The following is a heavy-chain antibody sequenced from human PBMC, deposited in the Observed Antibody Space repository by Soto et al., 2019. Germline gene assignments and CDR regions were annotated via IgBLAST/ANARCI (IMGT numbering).Heavy chain of an antibody. CDR1: GFTFSSYE. D-gene: IGHD6-13*01. CDR2: ISSSGSTI. J-gene: IGHJ4*02. CDR3: ARVLGIAAWIDY. Sequence: GGSLRLSCAASGFTFSSYEMNWVRQAPGKGLEWVSYISSSGSTIYYADSVKGRFTISRDNAKNSLYLQMNSLRAEDTAVYYCARVLGIAAWIDYWGQGTPVTVSS. V-gene: IGHV3-48*03.